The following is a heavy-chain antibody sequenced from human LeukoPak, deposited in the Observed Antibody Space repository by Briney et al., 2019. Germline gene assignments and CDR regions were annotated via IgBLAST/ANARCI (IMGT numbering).Heavy chain of an antibody. Sequence: GGSLRLSCAASGFTFSSYGMHWVRQAPGKGLEWVAVIWYDGSNKYYADSVKGRFTISRDNSKNTLYLQMNSLRAEDTAVYYCARDSTTKIVVAPLDYWGQGTLVTVSS. CDR3: ARDSTTKIVVAPLDY. V-gene: IGHV3-33*08. CDR2: IWYDGSNK. CDR1: GFTFSSYG. J-gene: IGHJ4*02. D-gene: IGHD3-22*01.